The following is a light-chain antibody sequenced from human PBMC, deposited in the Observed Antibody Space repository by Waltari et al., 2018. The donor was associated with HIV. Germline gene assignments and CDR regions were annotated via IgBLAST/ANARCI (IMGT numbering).Light chain of an antibody. CDR2: EAS. CDR3: QQYNSFSPWT. Sequence: DIQMTQSPSTLSASVGDRVTITCRASQSISSWLAWYQQKPGKAPKVLIYEASSFETGVPSRFSGSGSGTEFTLTISSLQPDDFATYYCQQYNSFSPWTFGQGTKVEIK. V-gene: IGKV1-5*03. J-gene: IGKJ1*01. CDR1: QSISSW.